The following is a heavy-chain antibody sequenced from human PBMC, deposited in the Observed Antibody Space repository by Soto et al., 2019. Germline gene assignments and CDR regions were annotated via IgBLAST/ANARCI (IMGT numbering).Heavy chain of an antibody. V-gene: IGHV1-3*01. Sequence: ASVKVSCKASGYTFTSCAMHWVRQAPGQRLEWMGWINAGNGNTKYSQKFQGRVTITRDTSASTAYMELSSLRSEDTAVYYCATDTYYYGSWSYYNPRFFDPWGQGTLVTVSS. D-gene: IGHD3-10*01. CDR3: ATDTYYYGSWSYYNPRFFDP. J-gene: IGHJ5*02. CDR2: INAGNGNT. CDR1: GYTFTSCA.